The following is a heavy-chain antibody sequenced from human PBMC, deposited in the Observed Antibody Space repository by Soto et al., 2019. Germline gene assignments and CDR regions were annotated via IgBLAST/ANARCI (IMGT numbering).Heavy chain of an antibody. J-gene: IGHJ3*02. CDR2: ISTSGDII. Sequence: GGSLRLSCGGSGFTFSGYAMSWVRQAPGKGLEWVSAISTSGDIIYYADSVKGRFTISRDNSRNMLYLQMNSLIAEDTAVYYCAKEGQLLLYDGAFDIWGRGTMVTVSS. V-gene: IGHV3-23*01. CDR1: GFTFSGYA. CDR3: AKEGQLLLYDGAFDI. D-gene: IGHD2-8*01.